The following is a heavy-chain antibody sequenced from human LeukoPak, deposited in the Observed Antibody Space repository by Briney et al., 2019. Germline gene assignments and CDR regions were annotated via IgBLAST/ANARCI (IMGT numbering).Heavy chain of an antibody. CDR3: ARGERWLQSSDY. V-gene: IGHV4-61*02. D-gene: IGHD5-24*01. CDR2: IYTSGST. Sequence: SETLSLTCTVSGGSISSGSYYWSWIRQPAGKGLEWIGRIYTSGSTNYNPSLKSRVTISEDTSKNQFSLKLSSVTAADTAVYYCARGERWLQSSDYWGQGTLVTVSS. CDR1: GGSISSGSYY. J-gene: IGHJ4*02.